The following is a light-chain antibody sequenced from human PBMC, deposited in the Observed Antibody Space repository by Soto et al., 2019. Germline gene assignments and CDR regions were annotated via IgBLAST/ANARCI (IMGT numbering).Light chain of an antibody. CDR3: CSYAGNYTYWV. CDR2: DVS. Sequence: QSALTQPRSVSGSPGQSVTISCTRTSSDVGGYNYVSWYQQHPGKAPKVMIYDVSKRPSGVPDRFSGSKSGNTASLTIFGLQAEDEADYYCCSYAGNYTYWVFGGGTKVTVL. V-gene: IGLV2-11*01. J-gene: IGLJ3*02. CDR1: SSDVGGYNY.